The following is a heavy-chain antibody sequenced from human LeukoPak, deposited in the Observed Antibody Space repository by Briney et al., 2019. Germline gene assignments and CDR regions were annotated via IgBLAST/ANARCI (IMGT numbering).Heavy chain of an antibody. J-gene: IGHJ6*02. CDR2: ISGGGDRT. Sequence: GGSLRLSCAASGLTFSNYAMSWVRQSPGRGLEWVSAISGGGDRTYYADSVKGRFTISRDNAKNAPYLQMNSLRAEDTAVYYCARDHCSSTSCYGKDYYYGMDVWGQGTTVTVSS. CDR1: GLTFSNYA. D-gene: IGHD2-2*01. CDR3: ARDHCSSTSCYGKDYYYGMDV. V-gene: IGHV3-23*01.